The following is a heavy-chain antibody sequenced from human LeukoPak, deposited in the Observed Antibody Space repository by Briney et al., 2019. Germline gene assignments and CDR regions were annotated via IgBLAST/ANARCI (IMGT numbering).Heavy chain of an antibody. CDR3: ARHVVSFNWFDP. D-gene: IGHD2-2*01. V-gene: IGHV4-59*08. CDR2: IYYSGIT. J-gene: IGHJ5*02. CDR1: GGSISSYY. Sequence: NPSETLSLTCTVPGGSISSYYWSWIRQPPGKGLEWIGYIYYSGITNYNPSLKSRVTISVDTSKNQFSLKLGSVTAADTAVYYCARHVVSFNWFDPWGQGTLVTVSS.